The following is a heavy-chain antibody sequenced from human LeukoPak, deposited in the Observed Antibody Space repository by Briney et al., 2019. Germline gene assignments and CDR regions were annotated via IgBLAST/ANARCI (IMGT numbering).Heavy chain of an antibody. V-gene: IGHV1-2*02. J-gene: IGHJ5*02. CDR3: ARDGQQCSSGYCYTTLRGGDWFDP. CDR1: GFTFSSYG. CDR2: INPNSGGT. Sequence: GGSLRLSCAASGFTFSSYGMHWVRQAPGQGLEWMGWINPNSGGTNYAQKFQGRVTMTRDTSISTAYMELSRLRSDDTAVYYCARDGQQCSSGYCYTTLRGGDWFDPWGQGTLVTVSS. D-gene: IGHD3-22*01.